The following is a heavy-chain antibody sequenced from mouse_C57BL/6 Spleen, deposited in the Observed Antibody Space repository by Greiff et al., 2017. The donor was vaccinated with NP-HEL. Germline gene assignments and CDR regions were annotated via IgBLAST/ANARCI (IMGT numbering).Heavy chain of an antibody. CDR1: GYTFTSYW. D-gene: IGHD1-1*01. CDR3: ARRDYGGSSPFDY. Sequence: QVQLQQPGAELVKPGASVKMSCKASGYTFTSYWITWVKQRPGQGLEWIGDIYPGSGSTNYNEKFKSKATLTVDTTSSTAYMQLSSLTSEDSAFYYWARRDYGGSSPFDYWGQGTTLTVSS. J-gene: IGHJ2*01. V-gene: IGHV1-55*01. CDR2: IYPGSGST.